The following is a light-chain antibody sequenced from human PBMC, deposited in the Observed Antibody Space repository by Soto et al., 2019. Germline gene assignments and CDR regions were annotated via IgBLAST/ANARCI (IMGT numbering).Light chain of an antibody. CDR2: TAS. CDR3: QQSYSTTWT. V-gene: IGKV1-27*01. CDR1: QGIGTA. Sequence: AFLVDRFPSPCLPSQGIGTALAWYQQKPGAVPKLLIHTASALHSGVPSRFSGSGSETDFTLTISSLQPEDFATYSCQQSYSTTWTCGQGTKV. J-gene: IGKJ1*01.